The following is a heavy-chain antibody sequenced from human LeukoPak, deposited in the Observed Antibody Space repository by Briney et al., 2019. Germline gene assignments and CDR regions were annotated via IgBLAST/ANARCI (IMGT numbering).Heavy chain of an antibody. CDR2: ISSSSTTI. D-gene: IGHD3-3*01. CDR1: GFTFSSYS. V-gene: IGHV3-48*01. J-gene: IGHJ4*02. CDR3: ARGPYKDFWSSYSDY. Sequence: GGSLRLSCSASGFTFSSYSMNWVRQAPGKGLEWVSYISSSSTTIYYADSVKGRFTISRDNAKNSLYLQMNSLRVADTAVYYSARGPYKDFWSSYSDYWGQGTLVTVSS.